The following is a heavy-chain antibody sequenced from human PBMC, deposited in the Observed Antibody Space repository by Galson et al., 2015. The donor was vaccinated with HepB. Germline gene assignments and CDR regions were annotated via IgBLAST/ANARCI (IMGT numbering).Heavy chain of an antibody. CDR2: IFWNDDK. V-gene: IGHV2-5*01. Sequence: PALVKPTQTLTLTCSFSGFSLSTSGEAVGWIRQPPGKALEWLVIIFWNDDKRYSSSLKSRLTITQDASQKQGVLTLTNMDPVDTATYYCAHSKRADWNDDGDAFDFWGQGTMVTVSS. CDR3: AHSKRADWNDDGDAFDF. J-gene: IGHJ3*01. CDR1: GFSLSTSGEA. D-gene: IGHD1-1*01.